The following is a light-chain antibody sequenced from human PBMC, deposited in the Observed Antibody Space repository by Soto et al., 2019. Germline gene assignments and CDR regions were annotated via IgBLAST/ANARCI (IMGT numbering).Light chain of an antibody. V-gene: IGKV3-20*01. CDR1: QSASSN. CDR2: GAS. Sequence: TETASSLWLAPCERVTLSFRASQSASSNLAWYQQKPGQAPRLLIYGASTRATGIPDRFSGNWSGTDFTLTISRLEPEDFAVDYRQQHETLITFGQGTRLEIK. CDR3: QQHETLIT. J-gene: IGKJ5*01.